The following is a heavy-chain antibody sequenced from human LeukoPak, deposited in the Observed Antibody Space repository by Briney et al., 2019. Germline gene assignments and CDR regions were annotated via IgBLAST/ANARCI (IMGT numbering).Heavy chain of an antibody. D-gene: IGHD3-16*02. CDR2: ISYTGTYI. CDR1: AFSLKDYN. J-gene: IGHJ4*02. V-gene: IGHV3-21*04. Sequence: GGSLRLSCAASAFSLKDYNMNWVRQAPGKGLEWVSSISYTGTYIYYADSVKGRFTISRDNAKNSLYLQMNSLRADDTAVYYCAKDRSEDDYIWGSYRPGDYWGQGTLVTVSP. CDR3: AKDRSEDDYIWGSYRPGDY.